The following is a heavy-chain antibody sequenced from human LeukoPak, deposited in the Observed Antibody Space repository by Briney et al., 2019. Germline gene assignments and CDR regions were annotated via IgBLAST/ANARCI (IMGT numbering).Heavy chain of an antibody. CDR2: INPNSGGT. J-gene: IGHJ4*02. CDR3: ARGYCSGDCFTLFDY. Sequence: ASVKVSCKASGYMFTGYYMHWVGQAPGQGLEWMGWINPNSGGTNYARKFQGRVTMTRDTSISTAYMELSSLRSDDTAVYYCARGYCSGDCFTLFDYWGQGTLVTVSS. CDR1: GYMFTGYY. D-gene: IGHD2-21*02. V-gene: IGHV1-2*02.